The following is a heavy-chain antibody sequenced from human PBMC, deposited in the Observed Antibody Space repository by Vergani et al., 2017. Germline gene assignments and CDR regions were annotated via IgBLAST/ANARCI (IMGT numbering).Heavy chain of an antibody. Sequence: QVQLQESGPGLVKPSQTLSLTCTVSGGSISSGSYYWSWIRQPAGKGLEWIGRIYTSGSTNYNPSLKSRVTISVDTSKNQFSLKLSSVTAADTAVYYSARFPPRLLWFGELLFDAFDIWGQGTMVTVSS. D-gene: IGHD3-10*01. CDR3: ARFPPRLLWFGELLFDAFDI. V-gene: IGHV4-61*02. J-gene: IGHJ3*02. CDR2: IYTSGST. CDR1: GGSISSGSYY.